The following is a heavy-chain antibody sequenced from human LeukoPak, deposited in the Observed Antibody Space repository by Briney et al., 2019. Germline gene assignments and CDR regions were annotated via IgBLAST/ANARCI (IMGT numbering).Heavy chain of an antibody. CDR1: GFTFSNYN. D-gene: IGHD6-19*01. V-gene: IGHV3-48*01. Sequence: PGGSLRLSCAASGFTFSNYNMNWVRQAPGKGLEWISYIARSSSPIYDADSVKGRFTISRDNAKNSLYLQMNSLRAEDTAVYYCARDRGGSGWPIFGSWGQGTLVTVSS. J-gene: IGHJ4*02. CDR3: ARDRGGSGWPIFGS. CDR2: IARSSSPI.